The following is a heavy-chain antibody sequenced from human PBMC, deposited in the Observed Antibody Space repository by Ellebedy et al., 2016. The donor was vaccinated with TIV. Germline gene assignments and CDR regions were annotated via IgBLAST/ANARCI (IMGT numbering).Heavy chain of an antibody. Sequence: GGSLRLSXAASGFTFDDYTMHWVRQAPGKGLEWVSLISWDGGSTYYADSVKGRFTISRDNSKNSLYLQMNSLRTEDTALYYCAKGEGGFGELLSFMDYWGQGTLVTVSS. D-gene: IGHD3-10*01. V-gene: IGHV3-43*01. J-gene: IGHJ4*02. CDR2: ISWDGGST. CDR1: GFTFDDYT. CDR3: AKGEGGFGELLSFMDY.